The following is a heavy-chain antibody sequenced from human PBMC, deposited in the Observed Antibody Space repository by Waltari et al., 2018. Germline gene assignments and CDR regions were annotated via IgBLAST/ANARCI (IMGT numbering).Heavy chain of an antibody. D-gene: IGHD3-3*01. V-gene: IGHV1-69*06. CDR2: IIPIFGTA. Sequence: QVQLVQSGAEVKKPGSSVKVSCKASGGTFSSYAISWVRQAPGQGLEWMGGIIPIFGTANYATKCQGRVTMTRNTSISKAYMELSSLRSEDTAVYYCARGARGGRITILGPLYYYYGMDVWGQGTTVTVSS. CDR1: GGTFSSYA. J-gene: IGHJ6*02. CDR3: ARGARGGRITILGPLYYYYGMDV.